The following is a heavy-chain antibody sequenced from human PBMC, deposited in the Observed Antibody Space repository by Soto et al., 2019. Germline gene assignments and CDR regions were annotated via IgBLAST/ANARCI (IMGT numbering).Heavy chain of an antibody. CDR2: IRGFSPYT. Sequence: GGSLRLSCITSGFTFRTYTMNWVRQAPGKGLEWVSGIRGFSPYTFYAESVKGRFTISRDNAKNSLYLQMNSLRAEDTAVYYCARDRGYDAHDYYYNAMDVWGQGTTVTVSS. V-gene: IGHV3-21*01. D-gene: IGHD2-15*01. CDR3: ARDRGYDAHDYYYNAMDV. CDR1: GFTFRTYT. J-gene: IGHJ6*02.